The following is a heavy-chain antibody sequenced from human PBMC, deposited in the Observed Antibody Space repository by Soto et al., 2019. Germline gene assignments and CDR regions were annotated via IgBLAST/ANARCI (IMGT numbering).Heavy chain of an antibody. D-gene: IGHD3-10*01. CDR3: ARRTGLGWFVG. Sequence: SESLSLTCTVSAGSVSSTSYYWSWIRQPPGKGLERIGSIYYTGSTYYNPPLKIRVTLSVYTSNDQYSLYLSSVTAADTAVYYCARRTGLGWFVGWGQGTLVTVSS. V-gene: IGHV4-39*01. CDR1: AGSVSSTSYY. J-gene: IGHJ4*02. CDR2: IYYTGST.